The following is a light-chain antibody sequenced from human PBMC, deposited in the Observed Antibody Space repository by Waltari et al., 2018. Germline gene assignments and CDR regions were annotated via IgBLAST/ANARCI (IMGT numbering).Light chain of an antibody. J-gene: IGKJ1*01. CDR3: QQYNNWPRGT. CDR2: CAS. CDR1: QSVSSH. V-gene: IGKV3-15*01. Sequence: EIVMTQSPAPLSAAPGERATLTCRASQSVSSHLAWYQQKPGQAPRLLIYCASTRATGIPARFSGSGSGTEFTLTISSMQSEDFAVYYCQQYNNWPRGTFGQGTKVEIK.